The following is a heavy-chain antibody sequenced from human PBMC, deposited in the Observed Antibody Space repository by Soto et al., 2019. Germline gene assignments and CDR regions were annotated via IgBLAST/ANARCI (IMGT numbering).Heavy chain of an antibody. V-gene: IGHV3-33*01. CDR2: IWYDGINK. D-gene: IGHD2-2*01. J-gene: IGHJ6*02. CDR1: GFTFSSYG. CDR3: ARDKVVVVVPADTRTSYGMDV. Sequence: GGSLGLSCAAPGFTFSSYGMHGVRQAPGKGLEWVAVIWYDGINKYYADSVKGRFTISRDNSKNTLYLQMNSLSAEDTAVYYCARDKVVVVVPADTRTSYGMDVWGQGTTVTVSS.